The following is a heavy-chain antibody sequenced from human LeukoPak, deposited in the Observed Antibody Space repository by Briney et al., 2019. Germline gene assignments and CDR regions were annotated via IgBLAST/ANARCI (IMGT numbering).Heavy chain of an antibody. CDR3: ARGDGSPSYDDYGDGMDV. J-gene: IGHJ6*02. D-gene: IGHD4-17*01. V-gene: IGHV1-8*02. CDR2: MNPNSGNT. CDR1: GYTFTSYD. Sequence: GASVKVSCKASGYTFTSYDINWVRQATGQGLEWMGWMNPNSGNTDYAQKFQGRVTMTTNTSISTAYIEVSSLRSEDTAVYYCARGDGSPSYDDYGDGMDVWGQGTTVTVSS.